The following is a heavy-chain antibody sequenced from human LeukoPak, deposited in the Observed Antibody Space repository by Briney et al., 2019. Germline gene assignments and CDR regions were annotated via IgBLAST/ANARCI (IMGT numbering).Heavy chain of an antibody. D-gene: IGHD4-17*01. V-gene: IGHV3-20*01. CDR3: ARAQTYGDSRLLLDY. Sequence: GGSLRLSCAASGFTFGNYGMSWVRQAPGKGLEWVSGINWNGGSTGYADSVEGRFTISRDNAKNSQYLQMNSLRVEDTALYDCARAQTYGDSRLLLDYWGQGTLVTVSS. CDR1: GFTFGNYG. J-gene: IGHJ4*02. CDR2: INWNGGST.